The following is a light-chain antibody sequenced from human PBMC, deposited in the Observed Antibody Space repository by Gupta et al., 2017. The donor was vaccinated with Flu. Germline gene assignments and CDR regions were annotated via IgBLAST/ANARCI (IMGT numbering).Light chain of an antibody. CDR1: RSFSSNY. J-gene: IGKJ3*01. CDR3: QQYYTSPPT. CDR2: GAS. V-gene: IGKV3-20*01. Sequence: PGERATLSCTGSRSFSSNYLAWYQHKPGQAPRLLIYGASNRATGIPDRFSGSGTDFTLTISRLEPDDSAIYYCQQYYTSPPTFGPGTRVDIK.